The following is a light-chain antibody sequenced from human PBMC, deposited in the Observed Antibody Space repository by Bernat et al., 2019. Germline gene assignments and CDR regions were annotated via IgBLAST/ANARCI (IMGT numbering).Light chain of an antibody. Sequence: SSELTQGPTVSVALGQTVRITCQGDSLRSAYASWYQQKPGQAPVLVIYGENDRPSGIPDRFSGSKSGDTASLTITGTQAKDEAVYYCNASDSNSEDAGVIGGGTKLT. CDR2: GEN. V-gene: IGLV3-19*01. J-gene: IGLJ3*02. CDR3: NASDSNSEDAGV. CDR1: SLRSAY.